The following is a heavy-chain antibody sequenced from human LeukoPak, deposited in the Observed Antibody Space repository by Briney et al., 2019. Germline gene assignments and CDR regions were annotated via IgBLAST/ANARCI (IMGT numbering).Heavy chain of an antibody. CDR3: TTDKYYDYVWGSYRYVYFDY. CDR1: GFTFSNAW. CDR2: IKSKTDGGTT. J-gene: IGHJ4*02. D-gene: IGHD3-16*02. V-gene: IGHV3-15*01. Sequence: GGSLRLSCAASGFTFSNAWMSWVRQAPGKGLEWVGRIKSKTDGGTTDYAAPVKGRFTISRDDSKNTLYLQMNSLKTEDTAVYYCTTDKYYDYVWGSYRYVYFDYWGQGNPGHRLL.